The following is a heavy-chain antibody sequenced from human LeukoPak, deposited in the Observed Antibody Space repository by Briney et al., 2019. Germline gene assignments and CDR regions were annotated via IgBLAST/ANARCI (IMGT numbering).Heavy chain of an antibody. D-gene: IGHD2-15*01. CDR2: IWYDGSNK. Sequence: GRSLRLSCAASGFIFGSYGMHWVRQAPGKGLEWVAVIWYDGSNKYYADSVKGRFTISRDNSKNTLYLQMNSLRAEDTAVYYCAREVREIVVVIAADYWGQGTLVTVSS. CDR1: GFIFGSYG. V-gene: IGHV3-33*01. J-gene: IGHJ4*02. CDR3: AREVREIVVVIAADY.